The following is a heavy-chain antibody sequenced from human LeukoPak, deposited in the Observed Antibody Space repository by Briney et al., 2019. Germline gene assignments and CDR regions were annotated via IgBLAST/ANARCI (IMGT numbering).Heavy chain of an antibody. Sequence: PGGSLRLSCAASGFSFSSWWMSWVRQAPGNGLEWVANIKQDGNEKVYADSVKGRFTISRDNDKNSLYLQMNSLRLEDTAVYYCVREDRSCYYYWGQGTLVTVSS. V-gene: IGHV3-7*03. D-gene: IGHD2-15*01. J-gene: IGHJ4*02. CDR3: VREDRSCYYY. CDR1: GFSFSSWW. CDR2: IKQDGNEK.